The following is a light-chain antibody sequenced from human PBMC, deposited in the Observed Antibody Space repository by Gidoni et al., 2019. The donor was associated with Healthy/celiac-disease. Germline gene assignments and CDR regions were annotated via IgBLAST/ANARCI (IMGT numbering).Light chain of an antibody. CDR3: KQSYSTPFT. CDR1: QSISSY. CDR2: AAS. J-gene: IGKJ3*01. V-gene: IGKV1-39*01. Sequence: DIQMTQSPSSLSASVGDRVTITCRASQSISSYLNWYQQKPGKAHKLLIYAASSLQSGVPSRFSGSGSGTDFTLTISSLQPEDFATYYCKQSYSTPFTFGPXTKVDIK.